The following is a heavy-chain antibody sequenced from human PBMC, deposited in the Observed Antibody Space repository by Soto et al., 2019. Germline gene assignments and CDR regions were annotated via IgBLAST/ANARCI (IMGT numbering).Heavy chain of an antibody. J-gene: IGHJ4*02. CDR3: ARGVAPYYFDY. D-gene: IGHD2-15*01. V-gene: IGHV1-3*05. CDR2: INAGNGNT. CDR1: GYTFTSYA. Sequence: QVQLVQSGAEEKKPGASVKVSCKASGYTFTSYAMHWVRQAPGQRLEWMGWINAGNGNTKYSQKFQGRVTITRDTSASTAYMELSSLRSEGTAVYYCARGVAPYYFDYWGQGTLVTVSS.